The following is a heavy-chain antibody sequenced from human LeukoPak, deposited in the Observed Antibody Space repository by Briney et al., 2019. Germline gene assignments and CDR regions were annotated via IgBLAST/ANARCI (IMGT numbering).Heavy chain of an antibody. CDR3: ARSPPQYYYDSSGYSDIDY. V-gene: IGHV4-39*01. J-gene: IGHJ4*02. D-gene: IGHD3-22*01. CDR2: IYYSGST. CDR1: GGSISSSSYY. Sequence: PSETLSLTCTVSGGSISSSSYYWGWLRQPPGMGLEWIGSIYYSGSTYYNPSLKSRVTISVDTSKNLFSLKLSSVTAADTAVYYCARSPPQYYYDSSGYSDIDYWGPGTLVTVSP.